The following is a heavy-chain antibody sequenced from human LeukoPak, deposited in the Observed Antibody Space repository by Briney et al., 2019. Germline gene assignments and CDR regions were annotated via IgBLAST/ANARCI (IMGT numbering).Heavy chain of an antibody. CDR1: GYSISSGDY. D-gene: IGHD4-17*01. CDR2: VYYSGST. J-gene: IGHJ4*02. Sequence: PSETLSLTCAVSGYSISSGDYWGWIRQPPGKGLEWIGSVYYSGSTHYNPSLKSRVTISVDTSRNQFSLRLSSVTAADTAVYYCARNSTVTSPSPGYFDYWGQGTLATVSS. CDR3: ARNSTVTSPSPGYFDY. V-gene: IGHV4-38-2*01.